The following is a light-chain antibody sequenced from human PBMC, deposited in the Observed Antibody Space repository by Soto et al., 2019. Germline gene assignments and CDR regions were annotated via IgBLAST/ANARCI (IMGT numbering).Light chain of an antibody. CDR1: SSDVGGYNY. CDR3: SSYTTSGTLV. Sequence: QSALTQPTSVSGSPGQSITISCTGTSSDVGGYNYVSWYQQHPGKVPKVMIFEVSNRPSGISHRFSGSKSGNTASLTISGLQAEDEADYYCSSYTTSGTLVFGGGTKVTV. V-gene: IGLV2-14*01. CDR2: EVS. J-gene: IGLJ2*01.